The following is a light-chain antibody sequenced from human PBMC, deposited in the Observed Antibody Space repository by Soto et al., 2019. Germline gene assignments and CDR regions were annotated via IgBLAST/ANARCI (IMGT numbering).Light chain of an antibody. CDR1: SSDVGGYNY. CDR3: STYTSSSTPVV. V-gene: IGLV2-14*01. J-gene: IGLJ2*01. CDR2: DVS. Sequence: QSALTQPASVSGSPGQSITISCTGTSSDVGGYNYVSWYQQHPGKAPKLMIYDVSNRPSGVSKRCSGSKSGNTASLTISGLQAEDEADYYCSTYTSSSTPVVFGGGTKVTVL.